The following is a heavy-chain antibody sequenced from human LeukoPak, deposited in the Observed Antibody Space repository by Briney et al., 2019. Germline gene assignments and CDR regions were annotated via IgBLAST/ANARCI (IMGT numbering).Heavy chain of an antibody. CDR3: TRFLFYYDSSGYYDYFDY. V-gene: IGHV3-30*02. CDR1: GFTFSTYG. D-gene: IGHD3-22*01. CDR2: IRSDGINK. J-gene: IGHJ4*02. Sequence: PGGSLRLSCAASGFTFSTYGMHWVRQAPGKGLEWVAFIRSDGINKYYADSVKGRFTISRDNSKNTLYLQMNSLRAEDTAVYYCTRFLFYYDSSGYYDYFDYWGQGTLVTVSS.